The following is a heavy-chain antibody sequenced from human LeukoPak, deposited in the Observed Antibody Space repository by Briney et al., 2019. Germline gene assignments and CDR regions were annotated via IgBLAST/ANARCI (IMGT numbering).Heavy chain of an antibody. J-gene: IGHJ4*02. V-gene: IGHV1-18*01. Sequence: GASVKVSCKASGYTFISYGITWVRQAPGQGLEWMGWISGYNGNTKYAQKFQGRVTMTRDTSISTAYMELSRLRSDDTAVYYCATGTLAGMGGEGFDYWGQGTLVTVSS. CDR3: ATGTLAGMGGEGFDY. CDR1: GYTFISYG. D-gene: IGHD6-19*01. CDR2: ISGYNGNT.